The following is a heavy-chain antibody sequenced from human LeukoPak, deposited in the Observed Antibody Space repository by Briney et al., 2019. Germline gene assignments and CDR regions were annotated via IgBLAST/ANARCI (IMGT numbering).Heavy chain of an antibody. D-gene: IGHD3-10*01. Sequence: SETLPLTCTVSGGPISASNHYWGWIRQPPGKGLEWIGSIYYSGSTYYNPSLKSRVTISVDTSKNQFSLKLSSVTAADTAVYYCARHRGYYGSGGKVDYWGQGTLVTVSS. CDR1: GGPISASNHY. CDR2: IYYSGST. V-gene: IGHV4-39*01. CDR3: ARHRGYYGSGGKVDY. J-gene: IGHJ4*02.